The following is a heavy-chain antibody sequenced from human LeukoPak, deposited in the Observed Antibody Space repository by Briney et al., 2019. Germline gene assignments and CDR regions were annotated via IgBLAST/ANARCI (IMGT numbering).Heavy chain of an antibody. D-gene: IGHD3/OR15-3a*01. CDR2: IDQSGTT. CDR3: ARVPHYYFGYGYFDT. V-gene: IGHV4-34*01. J-gene: IGHJ4*02. Sequence: PSETLSLTCVVNGGSFSGYYWSWIRQPPGKGLEWIGEIDQSGTTNYNPSLKSRVAISIDTSKKQFSLTLTSMTAGDTAVYYCARVPHYYFGYGYFDTWGQGTRVTVSS. CDR1: GGSFSGYY.